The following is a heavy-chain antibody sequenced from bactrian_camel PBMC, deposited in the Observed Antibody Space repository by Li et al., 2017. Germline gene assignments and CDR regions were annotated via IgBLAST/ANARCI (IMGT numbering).Heavy chain of an antibody. CDR2: IDTAGGTT. CDR3: ARRQDVSFGYGY. J-gene: IGHJ6*01. D-gene: IGHD1*01. Sequence: QVQLVESGGGLVQPGGSLRLSCAASGFTFSSYWMYWVRQAPGKGLEWVSSIDTAGGTTYYANLVKGRFTISRDNAKNTVYLQMNSLKAEDTGVYYCARRQDVSFGYGYWGQGTQVTVS. V-gene: IGHV3S1*01. CDR1: GFTFSSYW.